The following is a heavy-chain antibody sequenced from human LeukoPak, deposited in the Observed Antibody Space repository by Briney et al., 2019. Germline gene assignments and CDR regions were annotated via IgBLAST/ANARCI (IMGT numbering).Heavy chain of an antibody. Sequence: GGSLRLSCAASGFTYSGSAMHWVRQASGKGLEWVGRIRSKANSYATAYAASVKGRFTISRDDSKNTAYLQMNSLKTEDTAVYYCTTRYYYDSSGYSVFDYWGQGTLVTVSS. CDR2: IRSKANSYAT. D-gene: IGHD3-22*01. J-gene: IGHJ4*02. CDR3: TTRYYYDSSGYSVFDY. V-gene: IGHV3-73*01. CDR1: GFTYSGSA.